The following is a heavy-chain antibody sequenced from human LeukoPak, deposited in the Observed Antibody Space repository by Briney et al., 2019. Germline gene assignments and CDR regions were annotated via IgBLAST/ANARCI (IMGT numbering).Heavy chain of an antibody. J-gene: IGHJ4*02. CDR1: GLPMSCFF. V-gene: IGHV4-59*03. D-gene: IGHD6-19*01. CDR3: VPYTGWPGFDY. CDR2: IYDGVPT. Sequence: SETLSLICTASGLPMSCFFWKWVRQPPGKGLEWIGNIYDGVPTFFNPSLKSRVTISVDTSKGQFTLRLASVTTSLTALYYCVPYTGWPGFDYWGQGNLVTVSS.